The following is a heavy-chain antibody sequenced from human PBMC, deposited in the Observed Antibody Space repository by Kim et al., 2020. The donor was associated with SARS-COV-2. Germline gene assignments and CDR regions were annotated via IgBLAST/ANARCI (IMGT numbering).Heavy chain of an antibody. CDR3: ARGGGYYDSSGYYFYAFDI. CDR1: GGTFSSYA. CDR2: IIPIFGTA. J-gene: IGHJ3*02. D-gene: IGHD3-22*01. V-gene: IGHV1-69*13. Sequence: SVKVSCKASGGTFSSYAISWVRQAPGQGLEWMGGIIPIFGTANYAQKFQGRVTITADESTSTAYMELSSLRSEDTAVYYCARGGGYYDSSGYYFYAFDIWGQGTMVTVSS.